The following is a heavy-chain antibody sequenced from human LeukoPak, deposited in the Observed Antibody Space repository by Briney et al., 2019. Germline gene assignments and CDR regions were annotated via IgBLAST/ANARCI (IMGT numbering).Heavy chain of an antibody. Sequence: SETLSLTCNVSGGSFSSYYWTWIRQPPGKGLEWIGNVYYSGSTNYKSSLKSRVSISVDRSKNQFSLELRSVTPADTAVYYCARAYYYYGSGSYSPLFDYWGQGTLVTVSS. CDR1: GGSFSSYY. J-gene: IGHJ4*02. CDR3: ARAYYYYGSGSYSPLFDY. V-gene: IGHV4-59*01. CDR2: VYYSGST. D-gene: IGHD3-10*01.